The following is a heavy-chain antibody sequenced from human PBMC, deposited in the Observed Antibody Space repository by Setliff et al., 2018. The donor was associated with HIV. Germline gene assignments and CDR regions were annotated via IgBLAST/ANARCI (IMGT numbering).Heavy chain of an antibody. CDR3: AHLTYGPYYDILTGSDGFDI. D-gene: IGHD3-9*01. CDR1: GFSLTTSGVG. J-gene: IGHJ3*02. CDR2: IYWNEIK. V-gene: IGHV2-5*01. Sequence: SGPTLVNPPQTLTLTCTFSGFSLTTSGVGVGWIRQPPGKALQWLAFIYWNEIKRYSPSLKTRLTITKDTFKNQVVLTMTNMDPVDTATYYCAHLTYGPYYDILTGSDGFDIWGQGTMVTVSS.